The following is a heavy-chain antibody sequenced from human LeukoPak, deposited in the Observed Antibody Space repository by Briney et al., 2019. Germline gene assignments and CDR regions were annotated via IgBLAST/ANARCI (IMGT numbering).Heavy chain of an antibody. D-gene: IGHD2-2*01. J-gene: IGHJ4*02. CDR2: IYSGGST. V-gene: IGHV3-53*01. CDR3: AREGCSSTSCYYDY. Sequence: PGGSLRLSCAASGFTVSSNYMSWVRQAPGKGLEWVSVIYSGGSTYYADSVKGRFTISRDNSKNTLYLQMNGLRAEDTAVYYCAREGCSSTSCYYDYWGQGTLVTVSS. CDR1: GFTVSSNY.